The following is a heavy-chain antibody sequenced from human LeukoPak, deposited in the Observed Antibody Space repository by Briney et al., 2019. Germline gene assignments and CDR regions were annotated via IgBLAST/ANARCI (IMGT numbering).Heavy chain of an antibody. Sequence: PGGSLRLSCAASGFTFSSYWMSWVRQAPGKGLEWVANIKQDGSEKYYVDSVKGRFTISRDNAKNSLYLQMNSLRAEDTAVYYCARDEGGVYSSSWFDSWGQGTLVTVSS. CDR2: IKQDGSEK. CDR3: ARDEGGVYSSSWFDS. D-gene: IGHD6-13*01. J-gene: IGHJ5*01. V-gene: IGHV3-7*01. CDR1: GFTFSSYW.